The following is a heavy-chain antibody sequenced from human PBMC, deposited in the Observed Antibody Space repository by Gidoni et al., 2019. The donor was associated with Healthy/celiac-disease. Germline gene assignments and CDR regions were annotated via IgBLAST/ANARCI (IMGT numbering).Heavy chain of an antibody. CDR1: GGTFRSYT. CDR3: ASGQQLPGAMRNNWFDP. J-gene: IGHJ5*02. D-gene: IGHD6-13*01. CDR2: IIPILGIA. V-gene: IGHV1-69*02. Sequence: QVQLVQSGAEVKKPGSSVKVSCKASGGTFRSYTISWVGQAPGQGLEWMGRIIPILGIANYAQKFQGRVTITADKSTSTAYMELSSLRSEDTAVYYCASGQQLPGAMRNNWFDPWGQGTLVTVSS.